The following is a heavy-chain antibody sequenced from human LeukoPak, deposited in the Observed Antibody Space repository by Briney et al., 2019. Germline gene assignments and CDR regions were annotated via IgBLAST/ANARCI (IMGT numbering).Heavy chain of an antibody. CDR3: ARYQLPNYYGMDV. CDR1: GASIITDTYC. V-gene: IGHV4-39*01. J-gene: IGHJ6*02. D-gene: IGHD2-2*01. CDR2: IYSGST. Sequence: PETLSLTCTVSGASIITDTYCWGWIRQSPGKGLEWIGRIYSGSTYYNPSLKSRVTISADTSKNQLSLKLSSVTATDTAFYYCARYQLPNYYGMDVWGQGTTVTVSS.